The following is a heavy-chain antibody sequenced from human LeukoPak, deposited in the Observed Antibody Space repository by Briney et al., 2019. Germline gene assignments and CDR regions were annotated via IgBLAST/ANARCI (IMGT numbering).Heavy chain of an antibody. CDR2: IKQDGSEK. D-gene: IGHD5-12*01. V-gene: IGHV3-7*03. Sequence: GGSLRLSCVASGLTFSAYGMHWVRQAPGKGLEWVANIKQDGSEKYYVDSVKGRFTISRDNAKNSLYLQMNSLRAEDTAVYYCARVRSGYVFAYWGQGTLVTVSS. CDR3: ARVRSGYVFAY. CDR1: GLTFSAYG. J-gene: IGHJ4*02.